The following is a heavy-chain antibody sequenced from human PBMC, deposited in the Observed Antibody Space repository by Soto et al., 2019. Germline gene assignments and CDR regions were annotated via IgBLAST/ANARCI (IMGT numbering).Heavy chain of an antibody. J-gene: IGHJ5*02. D-gene: IGHD3-3*01. Sequence: PSETLSLTCAVYGGSFSGYYWSWIRQPPGKGLEWIGEINHSGSTNYNPSLKSRVTISVDTSKKQFSLKMSSVTAEDTAVYYCERGPRITIFGVVTQRWFDPWGQGTLVTVSS. CDR3: ERGPRITIFGVVTQRWFDP. CDR1: GGSFSGYY. CDR2: INHSGST. V-gene: IGHV4-34*01.